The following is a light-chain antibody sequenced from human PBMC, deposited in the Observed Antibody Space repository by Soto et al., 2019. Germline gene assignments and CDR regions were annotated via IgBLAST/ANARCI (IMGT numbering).Light chain of an antibody. Sequence: EMVLTQSPGTLSLSQGERATLSCRASQSVSSNLAWYQQKPGQAPRLLIYGASTRATGIPARFSGSGSGTEFTLTISSLQSEDFAVYYCQQYNNWPRTFGQGTKVDI. V-gene: IGKV3-15*01. CDR1: QSVSSN. CDR2: GAS. CDR3: QQYNNWPRT. J-gene: IGKJ1*01.